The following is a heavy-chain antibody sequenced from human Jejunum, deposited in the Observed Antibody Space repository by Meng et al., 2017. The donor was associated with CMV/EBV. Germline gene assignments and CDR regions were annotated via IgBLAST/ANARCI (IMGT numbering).Heavy chain of an antibody. CDR3: ARGNLAESTSSPDYFDY. V-gene: IGHV4-30-4*08. Sequence: SLRTGDYYWSWIRQVPGRGLEWIGYIYHSGGTSYNPSLKSRVTMSVDTSKDHFSLKVSSVTAADTAMYYCARGNLAESTSSPDYFDYWGQGTLVTVSS. CDR2: IYHSGGT. CDR1: SLRTGDYY. D-gene: IGHD6-6*01. J-gene: IGHJ4*02.